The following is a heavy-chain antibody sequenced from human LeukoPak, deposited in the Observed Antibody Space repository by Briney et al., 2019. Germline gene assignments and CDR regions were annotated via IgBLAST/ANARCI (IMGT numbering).Heavy chain of an antibody. CDR2: ISSSSSYI. Sequence: GGSLRLSCAASGFTFSSYTMNWVRQAPGKGLEWVSSISSSSSYIYYADSVKGRRTISRDNAKNSLYLQMNSLRAEDTAVYYCARDPTPRYCSGGSCYTHYGMDVWGQGTTVTVSS. J-gene: IGHJ6*02. D-gene: IGHD2-15*01. CDR3: ARDPTPRYCSGGSCYTHYGMDV. V-gene: IGHV3-21*01. CDR1: GFTFSSYT.